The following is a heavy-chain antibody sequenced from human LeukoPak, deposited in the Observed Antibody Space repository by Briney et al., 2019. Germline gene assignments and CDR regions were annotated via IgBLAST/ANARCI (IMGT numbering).Heavy chain of an antibody. V-gene: IGHV3-48*03. D-gene: IGHD1-26*01. CDR1: GFTFSSYE. Sequence: QPGGSLRLSCAASGFTFSSYEVNWVRQAPGKGLEWISYISTTGDRIQYADSVKGRFTISRDNAKNSLFLQMNSLRAEDTAFYYCARDRGGTYMYFQHWGQGTLVTVSS. J-gene: IGHJ1*01. CDR3: ARDRGGTYMYFQH. CDR2: ISTTGDRI.